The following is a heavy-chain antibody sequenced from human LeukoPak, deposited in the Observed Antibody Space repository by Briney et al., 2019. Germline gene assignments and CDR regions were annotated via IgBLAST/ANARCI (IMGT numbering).Heavy chain of an antibody. Sequence: PGGSLRLSCAASGFTFDDYAMHWVRQAPGKGLEWVSGISWNSGSIGYADSVKGRFTISRDNAKNSLYLQMNSLRAEDMALYYCAKDIAPLYYYDSSGYYTKESFFDYWGQGTLVTVSS. CDR1: GFTFDDYA. J-gene: IGHJ4*02. D-gene: IGHD3-22*01. CDR2: ISWNSGSI. CDR3: AKDIAPLYYYDSSGYYTKESFFDY. V-gene: IGHV3-9*03.